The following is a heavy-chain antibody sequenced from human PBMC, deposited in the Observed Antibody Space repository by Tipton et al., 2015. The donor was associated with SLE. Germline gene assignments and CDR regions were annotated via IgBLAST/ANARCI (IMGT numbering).Heavy chain of an antibody. Sequence: TLSLTCTVSGGSISSSSYYWGWIRKPPGKGLEWIGSIYYSGSTYYNPSLKSRVTISVDTSKNQFSLKLSSVTAADTAVYYCARRSTGLSIAVAGTIDYWGQGTLVTVSS. V-gene: IGHV4-39*07. CDR1: GGSISSSSYY. CDR3: ARRSTGLSIAVAGTIDY. J-gene: IGHJ4*02. CDR2: IYYSGST. D-gene: IGHD6-19*01.